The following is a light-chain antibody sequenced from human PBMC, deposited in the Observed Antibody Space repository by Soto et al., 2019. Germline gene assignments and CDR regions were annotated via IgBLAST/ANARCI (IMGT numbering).Light chain of an antibody. V-gene: IGKV3-20*01. J-gene: IGKJ1*01. Sequence: EIVLTQSPGTLSLSPGERATLSCRASQRVSNNYLAWYQQKPGQAPRLLIYGASSSATGIPARFSGSGSGTDFTLTISRLQPDDFAVYYCQQYGSSPQTFGQGTKVEIK. CDR3: QQYGSSPQT. CDR2: GAS. CDR1: QRVSNNY.